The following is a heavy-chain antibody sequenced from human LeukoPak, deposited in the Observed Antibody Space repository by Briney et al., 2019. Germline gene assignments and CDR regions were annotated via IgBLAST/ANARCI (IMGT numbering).Heavy chain of an antibody. D-gene: IGHD2-15*01. J-gene: IGHJ4*02. CDR1: GFTFRNYW. CDR3: ARDPTNGYCSGGTCSDY. V-gene: IGHV3-7*03. CDR2: IKEDGSEK. Sequence: PGGSLRLSCAASGFTFRNYWMTWVRQAPGKGLEWVANIKEDGSEKYNVGSVKGRFTISRDNAENSLSLQMNSLRAEDTAVYYCARDPTNGYCSGGTCSDYWGQGTLVTVSS.